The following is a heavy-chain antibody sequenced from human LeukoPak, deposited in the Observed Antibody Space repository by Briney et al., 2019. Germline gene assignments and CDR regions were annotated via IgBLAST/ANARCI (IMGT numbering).Heavy chain of an antibody. D-gene: IGHD3-22*01. CDR2: VSYDGSNK. V-gene: IGHV3-30*03. CDR3: ASGYGYY. J-gene: IGHJ4*02. CDR1: GFAFNNYG. Sequence: GSLRLSCAASGFAFNNYGMHWVRQAPGKGLEWVAIVSYDGSNKYYADSVKGRFTISRDNSKDTLYLQMNSLRAEDTAVYYCASGYGYYWGQGTLVTVSS.